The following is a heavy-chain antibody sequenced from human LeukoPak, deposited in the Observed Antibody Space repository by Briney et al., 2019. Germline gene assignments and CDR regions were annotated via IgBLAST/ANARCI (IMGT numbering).Heavy chain of an antibody. V-gene: IGHV3-23*01. CDR3: AKDTSAWWYHRAYMNV. CDR1: GFTFSDYA. Sequence: GGSLRLSCAASGFTFSDYAMSWVRQAPGGGLEWVSAISGSGDKTFHADSVKGRFTTSRDNSKNTLSLQMSSPRVEDSAVYFCAKDTSAWWYHRAYMNVWGTGTTVTVSS. CDR2: ISGSGDKT. D-gene: IGHD2-15*01. J-gene: IGHJ6*03.